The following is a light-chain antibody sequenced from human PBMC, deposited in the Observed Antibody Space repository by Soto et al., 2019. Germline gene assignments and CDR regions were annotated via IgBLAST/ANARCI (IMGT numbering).Light chain of an antibody. CDR2: GAS. CDR1: QTVSSNY. V-gene: IGKV3-20*01. CDR3: QQYGSSISYT. Sequence: VLTQSPGTLSLSPGERATLSCRASQTVSSNYLAWYQQKPGQAPRLLIYGASSRATGIPDRFSGSGSGTNFTLTISRLEPEDFAVYYCQQYGSSISYTFGRGTKLEIK. J-gene: IGKJ2*01.